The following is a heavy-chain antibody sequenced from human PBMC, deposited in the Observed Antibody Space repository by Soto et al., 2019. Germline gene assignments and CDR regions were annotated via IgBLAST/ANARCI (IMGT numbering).Heavy chain of an antibody. Sequence: SETLSLTCSVSNVSITSSYWNWIRQSPGKGLEWIGFVYHTGTTKYNPSLKGRVTMSIDTSRNEFSLRLTSVTTADTAFYFCARDFAGRGPFDPWGPGTKVTVSS. V-gene: IGHV4-59*01. J-gene: IGHJ5*01. CDR1: NVSITSSY. D-gene: IGHD3-3*01. CDR2: VYHTGTT. CDR3: ARDFAGRGPFDP.